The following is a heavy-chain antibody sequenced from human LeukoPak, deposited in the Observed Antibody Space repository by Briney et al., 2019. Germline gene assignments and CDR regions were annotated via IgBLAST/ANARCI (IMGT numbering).Heavy chain of an antibody. D-gene: IGHD3-22*01. CDR1: GDSINSLDL. Sequence: PSETLSLTCTVSGDSINSLDLWSWVREPPGKGLEWIGEMYLSGTTHSNPSVKSRVTISIDKSKNQFFLNLSSVTAADTAVYYCAGLVGRYSSGLYYYYFDYWGQGTLVTVSS. J-gene: IGHJ4*02. V-gene: IGHV4-4*02. CDR2: MYLSGTT. CDR3: AGLVGRYSSGLYYYYFDY.